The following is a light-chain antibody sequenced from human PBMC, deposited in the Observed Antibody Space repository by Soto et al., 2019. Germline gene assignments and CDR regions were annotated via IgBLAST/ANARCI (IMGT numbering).Light chain of an antibody. CDR2: KAS. V-gene: IGKV1-17*01. CDR3: QQYHSYPIT. J-gene: IGKJ5*01. CDR1: QGIRND. Sequence: EIQMTQSPSSLSASVGDRVTITCRASQGIRNDLGWYQQKPGKAPKLLIYKASSLESGVTSRFSGSGSGTEFTLTISSLQPDDFATYSCQQYHSYPITFGQGTRLEIK.